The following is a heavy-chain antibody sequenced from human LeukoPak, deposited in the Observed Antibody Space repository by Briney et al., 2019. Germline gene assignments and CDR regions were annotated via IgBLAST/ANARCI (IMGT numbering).Heavy chain of an antibody. Sequence: GGSLRLSCAASGFIFDDYGMSWVRQAPGKGLEWVSGINWNGGSTGYGDSVKGRFTISRDNAKNSLYLQMNSLRAEDTALYYCARAFKYSMSGYYFDYXXQGTXXTVS. D-gene: IGHD2-21*01. CDR1: GFIFDDYG. J-gene: IGHJ4*02. CDR3: ARAFKYSMSGYYFDY. CDR2: INWNGGST. V-gene: IGHV3-20*04.